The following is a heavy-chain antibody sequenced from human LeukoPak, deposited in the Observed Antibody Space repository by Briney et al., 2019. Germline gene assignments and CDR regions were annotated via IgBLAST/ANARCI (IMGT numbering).Heavy chain of an antibody. CDR3: ARGGARYLDT. V-gene: IGHV3-23*01. CDR2: ICGSGAST. CDR1: GFTFSNYA. D-gene: IGHD3-9*01. Sequence: GGSLRLSCAASGFTFSNYAMSWVRQAPGKGLEWVSAICGSGASTFYADSVKGRFTISTDSSKNTLYLQMSSLRVEDTAVYYCARGGARYLDTWGQGTLVTVSS. J-gene: IGHJ5*02.